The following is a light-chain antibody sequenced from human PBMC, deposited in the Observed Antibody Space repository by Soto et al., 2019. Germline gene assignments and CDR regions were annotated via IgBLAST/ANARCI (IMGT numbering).Light chain of an antibody. J-gene: IGKJ4*01. Sequence: DIVMTQSPDSRAGSLGERATINCKSSQIVLYSSNNKNYLAWYQRKPGQPPKLLIYWASTRESGVPDRFSGSGSGTDFTLTISSLQPEDVAAYYCQKYNSAPLTFGGGTKGDIK. CDR2: WAS. V-gene: IGKV4-1*01. CDR1: QIVLYSSNNKNY. CDR3: QKYNSAPLT.